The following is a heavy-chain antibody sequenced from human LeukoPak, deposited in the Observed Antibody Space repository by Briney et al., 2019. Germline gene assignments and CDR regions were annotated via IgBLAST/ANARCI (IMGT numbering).Heavy chain of an antibody. CDR3: ARDMGLYGDYPFDY. CDR2: INPNSGGT. V-gene: IGHV1-2*02. Sequence: AASVKVSCKASGYTFTGYYMHWVRQAPGQGLEWMGWINPNSGGTNYAQKFQGRVTMTRDTSISTAYMELSRLRSDDTAVYYCARDMGLYGDYPFDYWGQGTMVTVSS. J-gene: IGHJ4*02. CDR1: GYTFTGYY. D-gene: IGHD4-17*01.